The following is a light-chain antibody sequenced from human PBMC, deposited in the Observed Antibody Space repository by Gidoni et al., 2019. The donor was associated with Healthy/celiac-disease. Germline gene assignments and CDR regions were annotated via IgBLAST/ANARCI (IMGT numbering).Light chain of an antibody. CDR3: QQYDNLP. CDR1: QDISNY. CDR2: DAS. V-gene: IGKV1-33*01. J-gene: IGKJ3*01. Sequence: DIQMTQSPSSLSASVGDRVTITCQASQDISNYLKWYQQKPGKAPKLLIYDASNLETGVPSRFSGSGSGTDFTSTISRLQPEDIATYYSQQYDNLPFGPGTKVDIK.